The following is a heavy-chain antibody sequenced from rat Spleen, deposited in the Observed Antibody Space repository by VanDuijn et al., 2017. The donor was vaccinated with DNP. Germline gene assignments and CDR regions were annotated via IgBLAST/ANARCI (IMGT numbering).Heavy chain of an antibody. CDR2: INTSGGRT. Sequence: EVQLVESGGGLVQPGRSMKLSCAASGLIFNNYGMAWVRQAPKKGLEWVATINTSGGRTYYRDSVQGRFTISRDNAKSTLYLQMDSLRSEETATYYCATRYYGDDLDYWGQGVMVTVSS. CDR3: ATRYYGDDLDY. J-gene: IGHJ2*01. V-gene: IGHV5S11*01. D-gene: IGHD1-7*01. CDR1: GLIFNNYG.